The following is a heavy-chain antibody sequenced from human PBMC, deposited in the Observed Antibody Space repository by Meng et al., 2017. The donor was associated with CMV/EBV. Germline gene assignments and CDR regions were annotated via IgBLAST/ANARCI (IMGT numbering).Heavy chain of an antibody. D-gene: IGHD4-11*01. CDR2: IIPIFGTA. V-gene: IGHV1-69*05. CDR3: ARPTTVTMTDYYYYGMDV. J-gene: IGHJ6*02. CDR1: GGTFSSYA. Sequence: SVKVSCKASGGTFSSYAISWVRQAPGQGLEWMGGIIPIFGTANYAQKFQGRVTITTDESTSTAYMELSSLRSEDTAVYYCARPTTVTMTDYYYYGMDVWGQGTTVIVSS.